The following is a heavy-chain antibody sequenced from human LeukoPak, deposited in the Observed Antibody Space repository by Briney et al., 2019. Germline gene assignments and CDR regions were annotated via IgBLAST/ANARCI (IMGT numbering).Heavy chain of an antibody. CDR2: IRSIAYGGTT. V-gene: IGHV3-49*04. CDR1: GLTFSDYS. Sequence: GGSLRLSCRTSGLTFSDYSMIWVRQAPGKGLEWVGFIRSIAYGGTTEHAASVKDRFTISRDDSKSVAYLDMYSLKTEDTGVYYCTRDASYYDFWSGYSNWGQGTLVTVSS. D-gene: IGHD3-3*01. CDR3: TRDASYYDFWSGYSN. J-gene: IGHJ4*02.